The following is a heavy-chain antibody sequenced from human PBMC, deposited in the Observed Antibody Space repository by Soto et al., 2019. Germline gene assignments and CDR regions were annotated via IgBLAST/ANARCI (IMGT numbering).Heavy chain of an antibody. CDR1: GYSFTSLN. Sequence: ASGKFSFKASGYSFTSLNFNWVRQATGQGLELVGWMNPHSGDTGFAQRFQGRVTMTRNTSINTAYMELRSLRSQDTAVYYWPRGSPGRVDLWGQGTQVTVSS. J-gene: IGHJ5*02. CDR3: PRGSPGRVDL. V-gene: IGHV1-8*01. D-gene: IGHD3-10*01. CDR2: MNPHSGDT.